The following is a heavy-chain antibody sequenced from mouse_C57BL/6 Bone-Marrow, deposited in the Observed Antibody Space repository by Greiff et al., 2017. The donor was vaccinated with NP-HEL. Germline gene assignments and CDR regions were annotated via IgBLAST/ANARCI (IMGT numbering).Heavy chain of an antibody. Sequence: EVQLQESGPVLVKPGASVKMSCKASGYTFTDYYMNWVKQSHGKSLEWIGVINPYNGGTSYNQKFKGKATLTVDKSSSTAYMELNSLTSEDSAVYYCARHGNYDYAMDYWGQGTSVTVSS. CDR1: GYTFTDYY. D-gene: IGHD2-1*01. V-gene: IGHV1-19*01. CDR2: INPYNGGT. CDR3: ARHGNYDYAMDY. J-gene: IGHJ4*01.